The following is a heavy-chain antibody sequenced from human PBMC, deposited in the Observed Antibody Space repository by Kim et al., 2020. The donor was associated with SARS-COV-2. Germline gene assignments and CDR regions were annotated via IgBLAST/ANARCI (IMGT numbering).Heavy chain of an antibody. CDR2: VSSSSTYS. D-gene: IGHD3-22*01. J-gene: IGHJ6*02. Sequence: GGSLRLSCAASGFDLSDYYMSWIRQAPGKGLEWVSYVSSSSTYSNYGDSVRGRFTISRDNAKNSVYLEMNSLRVEDTAVYYCARALGADDSGGYPWVDGMDVGGQGATFTVSS. CDR1: GFDLSDYY. CDR3: ARALGADDSGGYPWVDGMDV. V-gene: IGHV3-11*05.